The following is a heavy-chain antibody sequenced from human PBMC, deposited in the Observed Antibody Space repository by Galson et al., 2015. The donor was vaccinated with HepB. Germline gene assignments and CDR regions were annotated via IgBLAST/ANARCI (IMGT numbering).Heavy chain of an antibody. V-gene: IGHV3-30*18. CDR1: GFTFSSYG. J-gene: IGHJ3*02. CDR2: ISYDGSNK. CDR3: ANKEAARGAFDI. Sequence: SLRLSCAASGFTFSSYGMHWVRQAPGKGLEWVAVISYDGSNKYYADSVKGRFTISRDNSKNTLYLQMNSLRAEDTTVYYCANKEAARGAFDIWGQGTMVTVSS. D-gene: IGHD3-10*01.